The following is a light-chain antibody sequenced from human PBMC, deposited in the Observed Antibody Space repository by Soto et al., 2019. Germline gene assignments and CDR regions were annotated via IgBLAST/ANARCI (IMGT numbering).Light chain of an antibody. J-gene: IGKJ1*01. Sequence: DIQMTQSPSTLSASVGDRVIITCRASQSVSSWLAWYQQKPGKVPNLLIYDASSLESGVPSRFSDSGSGTDFTLTINSLQREDFATYFCQQSYSRPRTFGQGTKVDIK. CDR1: QSVSSW. CDR3: QQSYSRPRT. CDR2: DAS. V-gene: IGKV1-39*01.